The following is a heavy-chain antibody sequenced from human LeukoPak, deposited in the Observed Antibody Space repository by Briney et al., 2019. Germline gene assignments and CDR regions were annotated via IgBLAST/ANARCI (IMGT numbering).Heavy chain of an antibody. CDR2: VLSDGSDQ. V-gene: IGHV3-30*04. D-gene: IGHD3-10*01. J-gene: IGHJ6*03. CDR3: ARVSKPGWFDYYYMDV. CDR1: GFTFNSYA. Sequence: GGSLRLSCAASGFTFNSYAMKWVRQAPGKGLEWLAVVLSDGSDQYYGDSVQGRFTVPRDNSKNTLYLQMDNLRFEDTAVYYCARVSKPGWFDYYYMDVWGKGTTVIVSS.